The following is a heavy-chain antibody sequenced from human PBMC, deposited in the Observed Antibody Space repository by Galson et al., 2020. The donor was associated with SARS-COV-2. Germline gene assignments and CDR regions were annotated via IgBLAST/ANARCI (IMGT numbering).Heavy chain of an antibody. V-gene: IGHV3-74*01. CDR1: GFTLSSSW. Sequence: GESPKISCAASGFTLSSSWMHWVRQPPGKGLVWVSRIISDGSSTSYADSVKGRFTISRDNAKNTLYLQMNSLRAEDTAVYYCARVGSRSGWKYYVDYWGQGTLVTVSS. CDR3: ARVGSRSGWKYYVDY. CDR2: IISDGSST. D-gene: IGHD6-19*01. J-gene: IGHJ4*02.